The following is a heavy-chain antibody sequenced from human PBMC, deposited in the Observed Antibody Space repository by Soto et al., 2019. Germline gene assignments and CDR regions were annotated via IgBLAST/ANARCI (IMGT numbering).Heavy chain of an antibody. D-gene: IGHD3-22*01. CDR3: AKNPTYYYDSSGYYLDY. J-gene: IGHJ4*02. Sequence: SETLSLTCTVSGGSISSSSYYWGWIRQPPGKGLEWIGSIYYSGSTYYNPSLKSRVTISVDTSKNQFSLKLSSVTAADTAVYYCAKNPTYYYDSSGYYLDYWGQGTLVTVSS. CDR1: GGSISSSSYY. CDR2: IYYSGST. V-gene: IGHV4-39*01.